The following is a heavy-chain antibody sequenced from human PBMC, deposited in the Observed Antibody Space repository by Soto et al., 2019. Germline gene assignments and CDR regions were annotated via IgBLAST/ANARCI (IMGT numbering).Heavy chain of an antibody. CDR3: ARKAYYDYIWGSYPDY. CDR2: ISGSGGST. V-gene: IGHV3-23*01. Sequence: SLRLSCAASGFTFSSYAMSWVRQAPGKGLEWVSAISGSGGSTYYADSVKGRFTISRDNSKNTLYLQMNSLRAEDTAVYYCARKAYYDYIWGSYPDYWGQGTLVTVSS. CDR1: GFTFSSYA. D-gene: IGHD3-16*02. J-gene: IGHJ4*02.